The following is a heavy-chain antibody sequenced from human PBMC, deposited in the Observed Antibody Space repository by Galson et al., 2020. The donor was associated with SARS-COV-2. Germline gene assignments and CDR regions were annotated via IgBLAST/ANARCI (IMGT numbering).Heavy chain of an antibody. CDR2: IWYDGSNK. D-gene: IGHD1-26*01. CDR3: ARKISGSYSYYYYYGMDV. V-gene: IGHV3-33*01. J-gene: IGHJ6*02. Sequence: GESLKISCAASGFTFSSYGMHWVRQAPGKGLEWVAVIWYDGSNKYYADSVKGRFTISRDNSKNTLYLQMNSLRAEDTAVYYCARKISGSYSYYYYYGMDVWGQGTTGTVSS. CDR1: GFTFSSYG.